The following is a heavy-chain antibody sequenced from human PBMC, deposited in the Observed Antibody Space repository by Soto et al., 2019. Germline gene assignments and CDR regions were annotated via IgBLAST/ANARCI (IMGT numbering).Heavy chain of an antibody. D-gene: IGHD3-10*01. CDR2: IGTAGDT. V-gene: IGHV3-13*01. J-gene: IGHJ4*02. CDR1: GFTFSSYD. CDR3: ARGPYGSGSPIAPYYFDS. Sequence: EVQLVESGGGLVQPGGSLRLSCAASGFTFSSYDMHWVRQATGKGLEWVSAIGTAGDTYYPGSVKGRFTISRENAKNSMYREKNSLTAGDTAVYYCARGPYGSGSPIAPYYFDSWGQGTLVTVSS.